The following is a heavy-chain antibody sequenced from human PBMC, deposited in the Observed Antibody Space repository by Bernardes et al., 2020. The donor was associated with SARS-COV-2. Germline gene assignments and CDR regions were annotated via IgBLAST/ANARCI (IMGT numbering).Heavy chain of an antibody. CDR3: ARDQLYYGMDV. V-gene: IGHV3-53*05. CDR1: WFTVNSKY. D-gene: IGHD1-1*01. J-gene: IGHJ6*02. Sequence: GGILRILCSSSWFTVNSKYMSWVRQAPGKGVGGGSVIYSGGSSYYADSVKGRFTISRDDSKNTLYLQMKSLRAEDTAVYYCARDQLYYGMDVWGQGTTVTVSS. CDR2: IYSGGSS.